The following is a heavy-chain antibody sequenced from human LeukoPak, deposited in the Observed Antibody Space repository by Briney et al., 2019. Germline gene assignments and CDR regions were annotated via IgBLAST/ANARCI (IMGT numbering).Heavy chain of an antibody. J-gene: IGHJ4*02. D-gene: IGHD3-10*01. CDR1: GFTFSSYG. CDR2: IRYDGSNK. CDR3: TRDSALLYGSGSFPLDY. Sequence: QDGGSLRLSCAASGFTFSSYGMHWVRQAPGKGLEWVAFIRYDGSNKYYADSVKGRFTISRDNSKNTLYLQMNSLRAEDTAVYYCTRDSALLYGSGSFPLDYWGQGTLVTVSS. V-gene: IGHV3-30*02.